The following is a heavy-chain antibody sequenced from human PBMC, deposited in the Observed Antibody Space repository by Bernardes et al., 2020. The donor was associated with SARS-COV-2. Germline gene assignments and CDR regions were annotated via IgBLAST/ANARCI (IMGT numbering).Heavy chain of an antibody. CDR1: GFTFSSYC. CDR2: INPDGSTT. J-gene: IGHJ5*02. Sequence: GGSLRLSCADSGFTFSSYCIHWVRQAPGKGLVWVSRINPDGSTTNYADSVKGRFTISRDNARNTVYLQMNSLRAEDTAVYYCGRGYCSGGTCYGFWFDPWGQGTLVTVSS. D-gene: IGHD2-15*01. CDR3: GRGYCSGGTCYGFWFDP. V-gene: IGHV3-74*01.